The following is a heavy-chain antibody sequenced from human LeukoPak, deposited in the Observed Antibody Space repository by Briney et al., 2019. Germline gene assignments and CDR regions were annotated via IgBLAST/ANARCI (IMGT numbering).Heavy chain of an antibody. CDR1: GGSFSGYY. V-gene: IGHV4-34*01. D-gene: IGHD1-26*01. CDR3: ARLRRGSYS. CDR2: INHSGST. Sequence: PSETLSLTCAVYGGSFSGYYWSWIRQPPGKGLEWIGEINHSGSTNYNPSLKSRVTISVDTSKNQFSLKLSSVTAADTAVYYCARLRRGSYSWGQGTLVTVSS. J-gene: IGHJ4*02.